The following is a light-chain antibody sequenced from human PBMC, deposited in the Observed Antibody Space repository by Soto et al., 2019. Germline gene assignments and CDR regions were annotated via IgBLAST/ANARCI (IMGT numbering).Light chain of an antibody. CDR2: GAS. V-gene: IGKV3-20*01. CDR3: QQYGSSRT. J-gene: IGKJ1*01. Sequence: EIVLTQSPRTLSLSPGERATLSCRSSQSVSSRYLAWYQQKPGHAPRLLVYGASRRATGIPHRFSGSGSGTNFPLPLSRLEPEDFAVYYCQQYGSSRTFGQGTKVDIK. CDR1: QSVSSRY.